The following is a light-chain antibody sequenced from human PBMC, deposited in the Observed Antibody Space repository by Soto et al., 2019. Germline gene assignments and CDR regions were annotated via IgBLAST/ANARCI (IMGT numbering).Light chain of an antibody. CDR1: SGHSSYA. Sequence: QLVLTQSPSASASLGASVKLTCTLSSGHSSYAIAWHQQQPEKGPRYLIKLNSDGSHSKGDGIPDRFSGSSSGAERYLTISSLQSEDEADYYCQTWGSGTVVFGGGTKVTVL. CDR3: QTWGSGTVV. J-gene: IGLJ2*01. V-gene: IGLV4-69*01. CDR2: LNSDGSH.